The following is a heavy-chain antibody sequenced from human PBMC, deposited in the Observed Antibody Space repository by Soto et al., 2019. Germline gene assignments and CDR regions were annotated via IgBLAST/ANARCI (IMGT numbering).Heavy chain of an antibody. CDR3: ASAAPFNYGGNSGFEF. J-gene: IGHJ4*02. D-gene: IGHD4-17*01. V-gene: IGHV3-74*03. CDR2: IKSDGTST. Sequence: GGSRRLSCASSGFTFSNNWIHWVRRAPGKGLVWVSGIKSDGTSTTYADSVKGRFTISRDNAKNTLYLQMNSLRAEDTAVYYCASAAPFNYGGNSGFEFWGQGTLVSVSS. CDR1: GFTFSNNW.